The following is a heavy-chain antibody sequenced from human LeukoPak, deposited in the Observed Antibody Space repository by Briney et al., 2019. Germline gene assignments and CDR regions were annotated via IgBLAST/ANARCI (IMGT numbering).Heavy chain of an antibody. CDR1: GGSFSGYY. J-gene: IGHJ4*02. V-gene: IGHV4-34*01. CDR2: INHSGST. D-gene: IGHD5-18*01. Sequence: SETLSLTCAVYGGSFSGYYWSWIRQPPGKGLEWIGEINHSGSTNYNPSLKSRVTISVDTSKNQFSLKLSSVTAADTVVYYCARDSYGYDYWGQGTLVTVSS. CDR3: ARDSYGYDY.